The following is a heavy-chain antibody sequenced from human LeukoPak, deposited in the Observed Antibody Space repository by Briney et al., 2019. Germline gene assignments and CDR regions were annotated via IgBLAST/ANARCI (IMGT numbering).Heavy chain of an antibody. CDR1: GGSISSGAYY. CDR2: IYSSGNT. D-gene: IGHD2-8*01. J-gene: IGHJ5*02. Sequence: SETLSLTCTVSGGSISSGAYYWSWIRQHPGKGLEWIGYIYSSGNTYYNPSLKSRFTISVDTSKNQFSLRLSSVTAADTAVYYCARVHDCSNGVCCMYSWFDPWGQGTLVTVSS. CDR3: ARVHDCSNGVCCMYSWFDP. V-gene: IGHV4-31*03.